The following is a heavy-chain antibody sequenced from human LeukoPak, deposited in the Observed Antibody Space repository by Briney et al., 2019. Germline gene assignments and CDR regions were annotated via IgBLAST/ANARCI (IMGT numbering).Heavy chain of an antibody. Sequence: TSETLSLTCTVSGGSISSGTYYWAWIRQPPGRGLEWIGTIYHSGSTYYNPSLKTRVTISVDTSKNQFSLNLTSLTAADTAVYYCARDRKYYYHMDVWGKGTTVTVSS. J-gene: IGHJ6*03. V-gene: IGHV4-39*07. CDR3: ARDRKYYYHMDV. CDR1: GGSISSGTYY. CDR2: IYHSGST. D-gene: IGHD1-14*01.